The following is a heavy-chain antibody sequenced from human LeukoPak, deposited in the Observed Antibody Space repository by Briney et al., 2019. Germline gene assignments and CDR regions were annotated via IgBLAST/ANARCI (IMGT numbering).Heavy chain of an antibody. D-gene: IGHD6-13*01. V-gene: IGHV1-2*02. Sequence: GASVKVSCKASGYTFTCYYMHWVRQAPGQGLEWMGWINPNSGGTNYAQKFQGRVTMTRDTSISTAYMELSRLRSDDTAVYYCATNGQQLVYSGQNWFDPWGQGTLVTVSS. CDR3: ATNGQQLVYSGQNWFDP. CDR2: INPNSGGT. J-gene: IGHJ5*02. CDR1: GYTFTCYY.